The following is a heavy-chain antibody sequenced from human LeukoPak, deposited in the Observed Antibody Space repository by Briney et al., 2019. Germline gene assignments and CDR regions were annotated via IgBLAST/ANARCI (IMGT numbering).Heavy chain of an antibody. J-gene: IGHJ4*02. D-gene: IGHD6-6*01. V-gene: IGHV1-69*13. CDR3: ARVPYSSSSRSDY. CDR1: GGTFSSYA. Sequence: SVKVSCKASGGTFSSYAISWVRQAPGQGLEWMGGIIPIFGTANYAQKFQGRVTITADESTSTAYMELSSLRSEDTAVYYCARVPYSSSSRSDYWGQGALVTVSS. CDR2: IIPIFGTA.